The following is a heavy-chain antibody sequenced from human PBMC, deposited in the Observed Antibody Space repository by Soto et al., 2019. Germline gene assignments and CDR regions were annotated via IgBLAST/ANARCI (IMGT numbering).Heavy chain of an antibody. CDR3: ARFTDYSYFYSMDV. J-gene: IGHJ6*02. Sequence: GESLKISCKGSGFSFPNYWIGWVRQVPGKGLEWMGIILPHDSDARYSPSFQGQVTISADKSITTAYLHWSSLKASDSATYYCARFTDYSYFYSMDVWGQGTTVTVSS. CDR2: ILPHDSDA. CDR1: GFSFPNYW. V-gene: IGHV5-51*01.